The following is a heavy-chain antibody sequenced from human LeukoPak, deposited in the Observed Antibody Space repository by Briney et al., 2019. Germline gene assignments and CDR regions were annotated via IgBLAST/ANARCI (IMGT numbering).Heavy chain of an antibody. CDR2: ISYDGSNK. D-gene: IGHD6-13*01. CDR3: ARTSIAAADGMDV. V-gene: IGHV3-30-3*01. Sequence: GGSLRLSCAASGFTFSSYAMHWVRKAPGKGLEWVAVISYDGSNKYYADSVKGRFTISRDNSKNTLYLQMNSLRAEDTAVYYCARTSIAAADGMDVWGQGTTVTVSS. J-gene: IGHJ6*02. CDR1: GFTFSSYA.